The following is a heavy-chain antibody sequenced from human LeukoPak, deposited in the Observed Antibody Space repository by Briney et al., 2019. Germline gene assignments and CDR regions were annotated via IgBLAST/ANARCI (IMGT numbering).Heavy chain of an antibody. D-gene: IGHD3-10*01. V-gene: IGHV3-7*03. J-gene: IGHJ4*02. CDR3: AKDSITMVRDYFDY. CDR1: GFTFSSYW. CDR2: IKQDGSEK. Sequence: GGSLRLSCAASGFTFSSYWMSWVRQAPGKGLEWVANIKQDGSEKYYVDSVKGRFTISRDNAKNSLYLQMNSLRAEDTAVYYCAKDSITMVRDYFDYWGQGTLVTVSS.